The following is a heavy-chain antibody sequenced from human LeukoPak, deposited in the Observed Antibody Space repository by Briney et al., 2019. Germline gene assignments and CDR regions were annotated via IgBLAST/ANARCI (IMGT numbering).Heavy chain of an antibody. Sequence: PSETVSLTCTVSGGSISNNYWSWIRQPPGKGLEWIGYMYYSGSPSYNPSLKGRVTISVDTPKNQFSLMLSSVTAADTAVYYCARGGYASDWHSMDVWGQGTTVTVSS. CDR3: ARGGYASDWHSMDV. CDR2: MYYSGSP. CDR1: GGSISNNY. J-gene: IGHJ6*02. D-gene: IGHD6-25*01. V-gene: IGHV4-59*01.